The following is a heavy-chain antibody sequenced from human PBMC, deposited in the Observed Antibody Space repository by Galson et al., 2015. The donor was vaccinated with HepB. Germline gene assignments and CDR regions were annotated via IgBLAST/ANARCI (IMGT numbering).Heavy chain of an antibody. J-gene: IGHJ4*02. Sequence: SVKVSCKASGGTFSRYTISWVRQAPGQGFEWMGRVTPFLGTPNYAQKFQGRVTITADKSTNTAYMELHSLRSEDSAMYYCAREALRPRDYYDRTGYYYYFDYWGQGTLVTVSS. D-gene: IGHD3-22*01. CDR1: GGTFSRYT. V-gene: IGHV1-69*08. CDR3: AREALRPRDYYDRTGYYYYFDY. CDR2: VTPFLGTP.